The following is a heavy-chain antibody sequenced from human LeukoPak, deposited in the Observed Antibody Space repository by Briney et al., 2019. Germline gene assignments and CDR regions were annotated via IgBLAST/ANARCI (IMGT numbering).Heavy chain of an antibody. V-gene: IGHV1-2*02. D-gene: IGHD3-3*01. CDR1: GYTFTGYY. J-gene: IGHJ5*02. CDR3: ARDPKYYDFWSGASPNWFDP. CDR2: INPNSGGT. Sequence: ASVKVSCKASGYTFTGYYMHWVRQAPGQGLEWMGWINPNSGGTNYAQKFQGRVTMTRDTSISTAYMELSRLRSDDTAVYYCARDPKYYDFWSGASPNWFDPWGQGTLVTVSS.